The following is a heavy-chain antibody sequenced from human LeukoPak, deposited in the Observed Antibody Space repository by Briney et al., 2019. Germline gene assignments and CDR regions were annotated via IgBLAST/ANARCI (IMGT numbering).Heavy chain of an antibody. J-gene: IGHJ4*02. Sequence: QAGGSLRLSCAASGFTFSSYGMHWVRQAPGKGLEWVAVISYDGSNKYYADSVKGRFTISRDNSKNTLYLQMNSLRAEDTAVYYCAKDHVPYDYVWGSYRPEMFWDYWGQRTLVTVSS. V-gene: IGHV3-30*18. CDR2: ISYDGSNK. CDR3: AKDHVPYDYVWGSYRPEMFWDY. CDR1: GFTFSSYG. D-gene: IGHD3-16*02.